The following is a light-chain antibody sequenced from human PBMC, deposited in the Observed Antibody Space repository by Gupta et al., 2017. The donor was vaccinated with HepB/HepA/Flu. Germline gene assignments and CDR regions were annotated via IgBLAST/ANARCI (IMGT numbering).Light chain of an antibody. V-gene: IGKV4-1*01. J-gene: IGKJ1*01. CDR3: QRYDSTPWT. CDR2: WAS. CDR1: QSVLYSSNNKNY. Sequence: IGMQQWPDSVAVSLGERATINCKSSQSVLYSSNNKNYIACYQPKPVQPTKLLIYWASTRESGVPDQYRGRGSVTDFTLTISSLQAEDLAVYYFQRYDSTPWTFGQGTKVEIK.